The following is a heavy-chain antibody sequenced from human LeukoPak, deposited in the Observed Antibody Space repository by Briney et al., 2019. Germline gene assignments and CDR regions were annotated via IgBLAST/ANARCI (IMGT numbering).Heavy chain of an antibody. J-gene: IGHJ5*02. D-gene: IGHD3-10*01. V-gene: IGHV4-59*01. CDR3: ARAAPGVMVRGVNMGFDP. CDR1: GGSISSYY. Sequence: SETLSLTCTVSGGSISSYYWGWIRQPPGKGLEWIGYIYYSGSTNYNPSLKSRVTISVDTSKNQFSLKLSSVTAADTAVYYCARAAPGVMVRGVNMGFDPWGQGTLVTVSS. CDR2: IYYSGST.